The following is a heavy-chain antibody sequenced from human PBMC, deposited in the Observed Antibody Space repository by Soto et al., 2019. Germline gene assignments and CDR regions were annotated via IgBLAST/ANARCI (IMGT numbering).Heavy chain of an antibody. D-gene: IGHD1-7*01. V-gene: IGHV4-30-2*01. Sequence: QLQLQESGSGLVKPSQTLSLTCAVSGGSISSGGYSWSWIQQPPGKGLEWIGYIYHSGSTYYNPSLKSRVTIAVDRSKNQFSLKLSSVTAADTAVYYCARGVTGTTKLYYFDYWGQGTLVTVSS. CDR2: IYHSGST. CDR1: GGSISSGGYS. J-gene: IGHJ4*02. CDR3: ARGVTGTTKLYYFDY.